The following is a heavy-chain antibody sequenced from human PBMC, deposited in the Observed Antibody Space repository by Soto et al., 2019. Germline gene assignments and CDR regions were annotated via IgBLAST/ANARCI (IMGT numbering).Heavy chain of an antibody. J-gene: IGHJ3*02. CDR3: AKEKLGELSFDI. CDR2: ISLNSGSI. Sequence: SLRLSCAASGFTFDDYAMHWVRQAPGKGLAWVSGISLNSGSIGYAGSVKGRFTISRDNAKNSLYLQMNSLRAEDTALYYCAKEKLGELSFDIWGQGTMVTVSS. CDR1: GFTFDDYA. V-gene: IGHV3-9*01. D-gene: IGHD3-16*02.